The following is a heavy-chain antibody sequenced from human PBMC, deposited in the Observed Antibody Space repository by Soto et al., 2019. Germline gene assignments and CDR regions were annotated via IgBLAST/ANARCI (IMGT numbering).Heavy chain of an antibody. J-gene: IGHJ6*02. CDR2: INAGNGNT. CDR1: GYTFTSYA. V-gene: IGHV1-3*01. Sequence: QVQLVQSGAEVKKPGASVKVSCKASGYTFTSYAMHWVRQAPGQRLEWMGWINAGNGNTKYSQKFQGRVTITRDTXXSXAXXELSSLRSEDTAVYYCARDSSGWYNDVYYYYGMDVWGQGTTVTVSS. CDR3: ARDSSGWYNDVYYYYGMDV. D-gene: IGHD6-19*01.